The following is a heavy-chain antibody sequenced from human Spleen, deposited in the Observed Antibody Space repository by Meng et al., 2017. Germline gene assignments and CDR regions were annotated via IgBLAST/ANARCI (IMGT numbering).Heavy chain of an antibody. CDR2: INAVFGTT. Sequence: SVKVSCKALGGIFSNYVIGWVRQAPGQGLEWMGGINAVFGTTNYAQKFQDRVTITSDESTSTVYMELTRLTSDDTAVYFCARKAGNCISTTCYSLDYWGQGTLVTVSS. CDR3: ARKAGNCISTTCYSLDY. D-gene: IGHD2-2*01. V-gene: IGHV1-69*13. J-gene: IGHJ4*02. CDR1: GGIFSNYV.